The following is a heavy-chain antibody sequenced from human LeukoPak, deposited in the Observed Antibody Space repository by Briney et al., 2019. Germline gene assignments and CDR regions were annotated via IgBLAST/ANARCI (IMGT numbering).Heavy chain of an antibody. Sequence: PSQTLSLTCTVSGGSISSGDYYWSWIRQPPGKGLEWIGYIYYSGSTYYNPSLKSRVTISVDTSKNQFSLKLSSVTAADTAVYYCAREGSGYHTYYIDYWGQGTLVTVSS. CDR3: AREGSGYHTYYIDY. D-gene: IGHD3-22*01. CDR1: GGSISSGDYY. J-gene: IGHJ4*02. V-gene: IGHV4-30-4*01. CDR2: IYYSGST.